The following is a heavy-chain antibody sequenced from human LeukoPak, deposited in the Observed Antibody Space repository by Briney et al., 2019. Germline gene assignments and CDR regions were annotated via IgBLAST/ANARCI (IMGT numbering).Heavy chain of an antibody. CDR2: INLDGSEK. D-gene: IGHD6-25*01. CDR3: AKGRTATSGIY. V-gene: IGHV3-7*01. Sequence: GGSLRLSCAASGFTFSDYWMSWVRQAPGKGLEWVANINLDGSEKYYVDSVKGRFTVSRDNAKNSLYPQMNSLRVEDTAVYYCAKGRTATSGIYWGQGTLVTVSS. J-gene: IGHJ4*02. CDR1: GFTFSDYW.